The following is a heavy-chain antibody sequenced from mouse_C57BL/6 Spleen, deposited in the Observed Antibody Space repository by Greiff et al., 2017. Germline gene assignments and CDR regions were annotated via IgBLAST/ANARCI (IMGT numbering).Heavy chain of an antibody. V-gene: IGHV1-72*01. J-gene: IGHJ4*01. CDR2: IDPNSGGT. CDR1: GYTFTSYW. Sequence: QVQLQQPGAELVKPGASVKLSCKASGYTFTSYWMHWVKQRPGRGLEWIGRIDPNSGGTKYNEKFKSKATLTVDKPTSTAYMQLSSRTSEESAVYYCARRIRDYAMDYWDQGTSVSVSS. CDR3: ARRIRDYAMDY.